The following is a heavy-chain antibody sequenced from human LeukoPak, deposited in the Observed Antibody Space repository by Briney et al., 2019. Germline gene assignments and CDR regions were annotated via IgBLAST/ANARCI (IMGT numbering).Heavy chain of an antibody. V-gene: IGHV5-51*01. J-gene: IGHJ4*02. CDR2: TYPYDSDT. CDR1: GYSFTNYW. D-gene: IGHD1-26*01. CDR3: ARLYSGSYSAFDY. Sequence: GESLKISCNGSGYSFTNYWIGWVRQMPGKGLEWMGITYPYDSDTRYSPSFQGQVTISADKSTSTAYLQWSSLKASDTAMYYCARLYSGSYSAFDYWGQGTLVTVSS.